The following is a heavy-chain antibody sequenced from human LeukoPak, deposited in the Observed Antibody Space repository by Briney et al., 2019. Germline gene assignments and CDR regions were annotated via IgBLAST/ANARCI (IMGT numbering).Heavy chain of an antibody. J-gene: IGHJ5*02. CDR3: ARGQLRDVINWFDP. D-gene: IGHD2/OR15-2a*01. CDR2: IYYSGST. Sequence: SETLSLTCTVSGVSISSYYWSWIRQPPGKGLEWVGYIYYSGSTNYNPSLKSRVTISVDTSKNQFSLKLSSVTAADTAVYYCARGQLRDVINWFDPWGQGTLVTVSS. CDR1: GVSISSYY. V-gene: IGHV4-59*01.